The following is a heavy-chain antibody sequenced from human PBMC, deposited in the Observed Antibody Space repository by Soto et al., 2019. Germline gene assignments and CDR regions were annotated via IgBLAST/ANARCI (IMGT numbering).Heavy chain of an antibody. CDR1: GYSLTTYW. J-gene: IGHJ3*02. Sequence: GESLKISCKASGYSLTTYWIGWVRQMPGKGLEWMGIIYPGDSDTRYSPSFQGQVTISADKSISTAYLQWSSLKASDTAMYYCARHRVGARFDASDIWGQGTMVTVSS. CDR3: ARHRVGARFDASDI. D-gene: IGHD1-26*01. V-gene: IGHV5-51*01. CDR2: IYPGDSDT.